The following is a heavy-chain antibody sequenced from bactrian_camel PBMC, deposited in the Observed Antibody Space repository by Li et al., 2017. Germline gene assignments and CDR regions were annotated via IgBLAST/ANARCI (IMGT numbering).Heavy chain of an antibody. CDR1: RVTYTSYC. D-gene: IGHD6*01. Sequence: HVQLVESGGGSEQAGGSLRLSCAASRVTYTSYCMGWFRQAPGKEREGVAHIDSDGKWYAESLKGRSTISTDDANNTLDLQIDSLKPEDTAMYYCAADYTHTVIAGCDSFHVIGGSAMDYWGEGTQVTVS. J-gene: IGHJ7*01. CDR2: IDSDGK. V-gene: IGHV3S55*01.